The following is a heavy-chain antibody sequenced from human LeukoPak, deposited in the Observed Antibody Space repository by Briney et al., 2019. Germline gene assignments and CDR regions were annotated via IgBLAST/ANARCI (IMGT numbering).Heavy chain of an antibody. CDR3: ARAQYNPIGYSSSWYFDPYYFDY. CDR1: GGSISSYY. Sequence: SETLSLTCTVSGGSISSYYWSWIRQPPGKGLEWIGYIYYSGSTNYNPSLKSRVTISVDTSKNQFSLKLSSVTAADTAVYYCARAQYNPIGYSSSWYFDPYYFDYWGQGTLVTVSS. V-gene: IGHV4-59*01. CDR2: IYYSGST. D-gene: IGHD6-13*01. J-gene: IGHJ4*02.